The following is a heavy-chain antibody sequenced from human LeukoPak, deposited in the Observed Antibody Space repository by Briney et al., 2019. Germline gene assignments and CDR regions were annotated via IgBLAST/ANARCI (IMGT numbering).Heavy chain of an antibody. J-gene: IGHJ4*02. CDR2: INPNSGGT. Sequence: GASVKVSCKASGYTFTGYYMHWVRQAPGQGLEWMGWINPNSGGTNYAQKFQGRVTMTRDTSISTAYMELSRLRSDDTAVYYCARDPGDYYYDSSGLLPFDYWGQGTLVTVSS. V-gene: IGHV1-2*02. CDR3: ARDPGDYYYDSSGLLPFDY. D-gene: IGHD3-22*01. CDR1: GYTFTGYY.